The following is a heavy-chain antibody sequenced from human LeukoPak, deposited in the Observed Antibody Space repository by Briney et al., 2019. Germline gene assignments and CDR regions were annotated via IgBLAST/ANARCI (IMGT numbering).Heavy chain of an antibody. CDR1: GFTFRNYW. Sequence: GGSLRLSCAVSGFTFRNYWINWVRQAPGKGLEWVAQIKEDGSVQKYVDSVKGRFTISRDNAKNSLYLQMDSLRAEDTAVYYCVSVYLDARGQGATVTVSS. D-gene: IGHD3-16*02. CDR2: IKEDGSVQ. CDR3: VSVYLDA. V-gene: IGHV3-7*02. J-gene: IGHJ6*02.